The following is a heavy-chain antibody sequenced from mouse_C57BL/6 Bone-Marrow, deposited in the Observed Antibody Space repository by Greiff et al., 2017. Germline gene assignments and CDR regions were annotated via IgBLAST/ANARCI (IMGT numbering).Heavy chain of an antibody. CDR1: GYTFTSYW. Sequence: QVQLQQPGAELVRPGSSVKLSCKASGYTFTSYWMDWVKQRPGQGLEWIGNIYPSDSETHYNQRFKDKATLTVDKSSSAAYMQLSSLTSEDSAVYYCAVITTGLDYWCQGTTLTVSS. CDR2: IYPSDSET. V-gene: IGHV1-61*01. CDR3: AVITTGLDY. D-gene: IGHD1-1*01. J-gene: IGHJ2*01.